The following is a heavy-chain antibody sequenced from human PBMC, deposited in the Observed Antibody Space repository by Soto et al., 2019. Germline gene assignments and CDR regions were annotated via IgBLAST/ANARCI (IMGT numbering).Heavy chain of an antibody. V-gene: IGHV1-18*01. CDR1: GYTFTTYG. Sequence: QVQLVQSGAEVKKPGTSVKVSCKASGYTFTTYGISWVRQAPGQGLEWMGWISGYNGDTKYAQKVQGRVTMTIDKSTSTAYMELRSLRTDDAAVLYCARSRTDGYNNGENWFDPWGQGTLVTVSS. CDR2: ISGYNGDT. D-gene: IGHD4-4*01. CDR3: ARSRTDGYNNGENWFDP. J-gene: IGHJ5*02.